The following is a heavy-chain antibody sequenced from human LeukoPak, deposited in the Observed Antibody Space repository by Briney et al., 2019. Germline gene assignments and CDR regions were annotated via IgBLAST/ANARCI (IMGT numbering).Heavy chain of an antibody. Sequence: GGSLRLSCAASGFTFSSYAMSWVRQAPGKGLEWVSAISGSGGSTYYADSVKGRFTISRDNSKNTLYLQMNSLRAEDTAVYYCARGLVETYYYDSSGLRWGQGTLVTVSS. CDR2: ISGSGGST. CDR1: GFTFSSYA. V-gene: IGHV3-23*01. D-gene: IGHD3-22*01. CDR3: ARGLVETYYYDSSGLR. J-gene: IGHJ4*02.